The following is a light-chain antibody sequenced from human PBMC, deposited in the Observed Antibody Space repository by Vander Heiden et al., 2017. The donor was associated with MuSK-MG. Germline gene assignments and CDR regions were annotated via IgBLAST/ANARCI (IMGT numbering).Light chain of an antibody. J-gene: IGKJ2*01. CDR1: QSVSSW. CDR3: QQDHSFPYT. CDR2: KAS. Sequence: DIQMTQSPSTVSASVGDGVTITCRASQSVSSWLAWYQQKPGKAPNLLIYKASSLESGVPSRFSGSGSGTEFTLTINSLQPDDFATYFCQQDHSFPYTFGPGTRLEIK. V-gene: IGKV1-5*03.